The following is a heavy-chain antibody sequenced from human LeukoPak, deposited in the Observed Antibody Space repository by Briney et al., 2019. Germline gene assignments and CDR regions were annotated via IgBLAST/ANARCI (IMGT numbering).Heavy chain of an antibody. V-gene: IGHV4-59*13. D-gene: IGHD3-10*01. J-gene: IGHJ5*02. CDR3: ARDSGYYGSRWFDP. Sequence: SETLSLTCTVSGASFSSYYWNWIRQSPGKGLEWLGNIHYRGTTNYNPSLKSRVTISVDTSKNQFSLNLRSVTAADTAVYYCARDSGYYGSRWFDPWGQGTLVTVSS. CDR2: IHYRGTT. CDR1: GASFSSYY.